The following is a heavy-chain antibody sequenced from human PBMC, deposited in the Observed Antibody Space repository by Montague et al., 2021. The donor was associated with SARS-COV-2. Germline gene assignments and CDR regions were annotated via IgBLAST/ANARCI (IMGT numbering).Heavy chain of an antibody. V-gene: IGHV6-1*01. CDR3: ARIPVGSKYYFDF. D-gene: IGHD2-2*01. CDR1: GDSDCIKILT. Sequence: CAISGDSDCIKILTRKWDRHSSARRPALLRVTYFMSEWNNDYAESVKSRTTIDPDTSKHQFSLHLNSVTPEDTAVYCCARIPVGSKYYFDFWGQGTLVTVSS. CDR2: TYFMSEWNN. J-gene: IGHJ4*02.